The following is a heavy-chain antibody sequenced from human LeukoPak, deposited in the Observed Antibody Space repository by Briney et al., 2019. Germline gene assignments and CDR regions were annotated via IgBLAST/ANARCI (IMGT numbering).Heavy chain of an antibody. V-gene: IGHV3-66*01. CDR1: GFTVSSNC. CDR2: IYSGGTT. Sequence: GGSLRLSCAASGFTVSSNCMSWVRQAPGKGLEWVSVIYSGGTTYYADSVKGRFTISRDTSKNTLYLQMNSLRAEDTAVYYCARAYSGGQDAFDIWGQGTMVTVSS. D-gene: IGHD6-19*01. J-gene: IGHJ3*02. CDR3: ARAYSGGQDAFDI.